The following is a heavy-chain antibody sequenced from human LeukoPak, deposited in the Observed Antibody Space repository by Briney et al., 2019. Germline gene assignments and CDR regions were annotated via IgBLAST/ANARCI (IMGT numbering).Heavy chain of an antibody. CDR2: IYDSGST. CDR3: AGHGAAAGRTDFDY. CDR1: GGSISSYY. V-gene: IGHV4-59*01. J-gene: IGHJ4*02. D-gene: IGHD6-13*01. Sequence: PSETLSLTCTVSGGSISSYYWSWIRQPPGKGLEWIGYIYDSGSTNYNPSLKSRVTISVDTSKNQFSLNLTSVTASDAAVYYCAGHGAAAGRTDFDYWGQGTLVTVSS.